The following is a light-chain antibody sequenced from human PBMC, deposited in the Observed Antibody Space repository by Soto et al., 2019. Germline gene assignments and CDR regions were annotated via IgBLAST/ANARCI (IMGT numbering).Light chain of an antibody. CDR1: QHISKY. Sequence: DIRMTQSPSSLSASVGDRVTITCRASQHISKYLNWYQQKPGKAPKLLIFGASDLETGVPSRFSGSGSGTDFTFTITSLQPEDIGTYYCQQYENLPLTFGGGTKVEIK. V-gene: IGKV1-33*01. CDR3: QQYENLPLT. J-gene: IGKJ4*01. CDR2: GAS.